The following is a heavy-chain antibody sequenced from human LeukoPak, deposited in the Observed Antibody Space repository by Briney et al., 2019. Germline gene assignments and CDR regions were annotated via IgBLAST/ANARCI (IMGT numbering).Heavy chain of an antibody. Sequence: ASVKVSCKASGYTFNRHGISWVRQAPGQGLEWMGWISTYNDNTNYAQELQGRVTMTTDTSTSTAYMELRSLRSDDTAVYYCAREYCSSTSCFDYWGQGTLVTVSS. V-gene: IGHV1-18*01. CDR1: GYTFNRHG. CDR2: ISTYNDNT. D-gene: IGHD2-2*01. CDR3: AREYCSSTSCFDY. J-gene: IGHJ4*02.